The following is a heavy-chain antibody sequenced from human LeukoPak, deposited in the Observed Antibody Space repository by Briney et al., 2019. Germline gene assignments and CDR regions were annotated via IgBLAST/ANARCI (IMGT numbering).Heavy chain of an antibody. CDR3: ARSDGYCAGGSCSPDY. V-gene: IGHV3-30*04. J-gene: IGHJ4*02. CDR2: ISYDGGHK. D-gene: IGHD2-8*02. CDR1: KFTFSSYS. Sequence: GGSLRLSCAASKFTFSSYSIHWVRQAPGKGLEWVAVISYDGGHKYYADSVTGRFTISRDNSKNTVYLQMSSLSAEDTALYYCARSDGYCAGGSCSPDYWGQGTLVTVSS.